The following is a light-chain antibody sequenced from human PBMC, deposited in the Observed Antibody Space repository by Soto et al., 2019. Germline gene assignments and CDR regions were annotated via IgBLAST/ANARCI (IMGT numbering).Light chain of an antibody. Sequence: EIVMTQSPATLSVSPGERATLSCRASQSVSSNLAWYQQKPCQAPRLLIYGTSTRATGIPARFSGSGSGKEFTLTISSLQSEEFAVYYCQQYNNWPRTFGQGTKVDI. V-gene: IGKV3D-15*01. CDR3: QQYNNWPRT. CDR2: GTS. J-gene: IGKJ1*01. CDR1: QSVSSN.